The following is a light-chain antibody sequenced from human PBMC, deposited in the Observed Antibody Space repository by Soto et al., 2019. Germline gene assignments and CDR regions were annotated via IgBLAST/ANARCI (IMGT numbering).Light chain of an antibody. CDR3: QQRRNWLLT. CDR1: QSISTY. J-gene: IGKJ4*01. Sequence: EIELTPSPATVSLSPGERATISCRASQSISTYLAWYQQKPGQAPRLLIYDASYRAAGIPARFSGSGSGTDFTLTISGLEPEDVAVYYCQQRRNWLLTFGGGTKVDIK. CDR2: DAS. V-gene: IGKV3-11*01.